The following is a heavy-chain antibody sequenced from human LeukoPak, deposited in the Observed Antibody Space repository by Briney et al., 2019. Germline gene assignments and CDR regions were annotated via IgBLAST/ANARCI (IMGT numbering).Heavy chain of an antibody. CDR1: GGSFSGYY. Sequence: SETLSLTCAVYGGSFSGYYWSWIRQPPGKGLKWIGEINHSGSTKYNPSLKNQVTISVDTSKNQFSLKLSSVTAADTAVYYCARRLGRKFGERFYYYHYLDVWGKGTTVTISS. J-gene: IGHJ6*03. V-gene: IGHV4-34*01. D-gene: IGHD3-10*01. CDR2: INHSGST. CDR3: ARRLGRKFGERFYYYHYLDV.